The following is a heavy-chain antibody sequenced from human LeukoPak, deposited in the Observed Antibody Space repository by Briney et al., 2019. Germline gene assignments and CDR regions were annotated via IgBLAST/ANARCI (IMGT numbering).Heavy chain of an antibody. CDR2: ISSSGSTI. CDR3: AREEDRWEWFDS. V-gene: IGHV3-11*04. Sequence: MSGGSLRLSCAASGFTFSDYYMSWIRQAPGKGLEWVSYISSSGSTIYYADSVKGRFTISRDNAKNSLYLQMTSLRVGDTAVYYCAREEDRWEWFDSRGQGTLVTVSS. D-gene: IGHD1-26*01. CDR1: GFTFSDYY. J-gene: IGHJ5*01.